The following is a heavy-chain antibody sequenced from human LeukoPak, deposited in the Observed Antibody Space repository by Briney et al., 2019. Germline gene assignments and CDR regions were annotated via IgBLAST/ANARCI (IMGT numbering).Heavy chain of an antibody. D-gene: IGHD3-22*01. J-gene: IGHJ4*02. CDR1: GGSIRSFY. CDR3: ARHDSSGYKY. Sequence: SETLSLTCTVSGGSIRSFYWSWIRQPPGKGLEWIGYIYYSGSTNYNPSLKSRVTISVDTSKNQFSLKVTSVAAADTAIYYCARHDSSGYKYWGQGTLVTVSS. V-gene: IGHV4-59*08. CDR2: IYYSGST.